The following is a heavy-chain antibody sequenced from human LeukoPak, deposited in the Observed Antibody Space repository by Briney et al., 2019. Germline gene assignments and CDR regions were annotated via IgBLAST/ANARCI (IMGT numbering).Heavy chain of an antibody. CDR3: AKDSGVGMATTFSILDI. Sequence: GGSLRLSCAASGFTFSTYGMHRVRQAPGKGLEWVAVISYDGSNKYYADSVKGRFTISRDNSKNTLYLQMNSLRAEDTAVYYCAKDSGVGMATTFSILDIWGQGTMVTVSS. CDR1: GFTFSTYG. CDR2: ISYDGSNK. J-gene: IGHJ3*02. V-gene: IGHV3-30*18. D-gene: IGHD5-24*01.